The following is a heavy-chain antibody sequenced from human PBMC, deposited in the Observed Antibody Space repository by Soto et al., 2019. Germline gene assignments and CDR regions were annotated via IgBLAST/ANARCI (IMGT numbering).Heavy chain of an antibody. CDR2: ISSSSSTI. CDR3: ARPEYSSSSYGMDV. Sequence: GWSLRLSSAASGFTFSSYSMNWVRQAPGKGLEWVSYISSSSSTIYYADSVKGRFTISRDNAKNSLYLQMNSLRDEDTAVYYCARPEYSSSSYGMDVWGQGTTVTVSS. J-gene: IGHJ6*02. CDR1: GFTFSSYS. D-gene: IGHD6-6*01. V-gene: IGHV3-48*02.